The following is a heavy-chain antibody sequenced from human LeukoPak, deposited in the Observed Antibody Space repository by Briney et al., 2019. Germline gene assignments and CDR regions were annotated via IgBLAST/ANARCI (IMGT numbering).Heavy chain of an antibody. Sequence: GASVKVSCKASGGTFSSYAISWVRQAPGQGLEWMGGIIPIFGTANYAQKFQGRVTITADKSTSTAYMELSSLRSEDTAVYYCARNEWLRPFDYWGQGTLVTVSS. CDR1: GGTFSSYA. J-gene: IGHJ4*02. V-gene: IGHV1-69*06. CDR3: ARNEWLRPFDY. D-gene: IGHD5-12*01. CDR2: IIPIFGTA.